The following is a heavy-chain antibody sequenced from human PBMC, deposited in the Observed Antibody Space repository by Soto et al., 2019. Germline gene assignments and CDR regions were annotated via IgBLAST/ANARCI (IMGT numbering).Heavy chain of an antibody. V-gene: IGHV3-30-3*01. J-gene: IGHJ6*02. CDR2: ISYDGSNK. D-gene: IGHD2-2*01. CDR3: ARDPKDIVLVPAAVSYYYGMDV. CDR1: GFTFSSYA. Sequence: GGSLRLSCAASGFTFSSYAMHWVRQAPGKGLEWVAVISYDGSNKYYADSVKGRFTISRDNSKNTLYLQMNSLRAEDTAVYYCARDPKDIVLVPAAVSYYYGMDVWGQGTTVTVSS.